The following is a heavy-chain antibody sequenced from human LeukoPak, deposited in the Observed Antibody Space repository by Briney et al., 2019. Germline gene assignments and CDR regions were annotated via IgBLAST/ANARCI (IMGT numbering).Heavy chain of an antibody. Sequence: GGSLRLSCTASGFTLSSHALHWVRQAPGKGLGYVSAISSNGGTTYYANPVKGRFTISRDNSKDTLYLQMGSLRREAMSMYYWARGGSYYDFWSGHHYWGQGTLVTVSS. V-gene: IGHV3-64*01. CDR3: ARGGSYYDFWSGHHY. D-gene: IGHD3-3*01. J-gene: IGHJ4*02. CDR2: ISSNGGTT. CDR1: GFTLSSHA.